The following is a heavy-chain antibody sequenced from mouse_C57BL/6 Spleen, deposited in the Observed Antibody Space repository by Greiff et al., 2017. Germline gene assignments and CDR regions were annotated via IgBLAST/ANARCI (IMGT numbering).Heavy chain of an antibody. V-gene: IGHV1-72*01. CDR3: ARLYYGNFLYAMDY. Sequence: QVQLQQSGAELVKPGASVKLSCKASGYTFTSYWMHWVKQRPGRGLEWIGRIDPNSGGTKYNEKFKSKATLTVDKPSSTAYMQLSSLTSEDSAVXYCARLYYGNFLYAMDYWGQGTSVTVSS. J-gene: IGHJ4*01. D-gene: IGHD2-1*01. CDR2: IDPNSGGT. CDR1: GYTFTSYW.